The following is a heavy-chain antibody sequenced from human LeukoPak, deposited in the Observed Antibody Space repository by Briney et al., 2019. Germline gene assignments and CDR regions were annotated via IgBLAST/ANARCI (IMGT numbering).Heavy chain of an antibody. CDR2: IYPGDSDT. V-gene: IGHV5-51*01. CDR1: GSLFTSYW. J-gene: IGHJ4*02. Sequence: RGASLEISCKGSGSLFTSYWNGGGRQLAGKGLEWMGIIYPGDSDTRYSPSFQGQVTISADKSISTAYLQWSSLKASDTAMYYCARQVEHYDYVWGSYRSSYYFDYWCQGTLVTVSS. D-gene: IGHD3-16*02. CDR3: ARQVEHYDYVWGSYRSSYYFDY.